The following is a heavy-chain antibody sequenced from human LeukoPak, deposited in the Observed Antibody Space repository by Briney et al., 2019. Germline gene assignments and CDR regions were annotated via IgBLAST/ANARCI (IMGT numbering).Heavy chain of an antibody. CDR2: IDIDGNT. CDR1: GFTFSSSY. D-gene: IGHD1-7*01. CDR3: ARDMNYNLDY. J-gene: IGHJ4*02. V-gene: IGHV3-74*01. Sequence: GGSLILSCAASGFTFSSSYIHWVRHAPGKGLVWVSRIDIDGNTIYADPVKGRFTISRDNAKSTLYLEMNSLRAEDTAVYYCARDMNYNLDYWGPGTLVTVSP.